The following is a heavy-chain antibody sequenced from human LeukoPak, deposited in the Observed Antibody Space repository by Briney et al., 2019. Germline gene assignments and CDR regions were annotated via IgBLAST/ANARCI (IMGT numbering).Heavy chain of an antibody. Sequence: ASVKVSCKASGGTFSSYAISWVRQAPGQGLEWMGGIIPIFGTANYAQKFQGRVTITTDESTSTAYMELSSLRSEDTAVYYCASHVVYEFLEWLPFDYWGQGTLVTVSS. D-gene: IGHD3-3*01. V-gene: IGHV1-69*05. CDR3: ASHVVYEFLEWLPFDY. J-gene: IGHJ4*02. CDR1: GGTFSSYA. CDR2: IIPIFGTA.